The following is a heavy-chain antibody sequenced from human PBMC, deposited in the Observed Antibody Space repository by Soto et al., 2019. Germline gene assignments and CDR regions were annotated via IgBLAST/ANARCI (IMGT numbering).Heavy chain of an antibody. J-gene: IGHJ4*02. Sequence: QVQLVESGGGEVQPGTSLRLSCAVSGFTFSNYGMHWVRQAPGKGLEWVAMMSYDGSDEYYADSVKGRFTISRDNSKNTLYLQMNILRTDDTAVYYCAGGVYYYDYWGQGTQVTVSS. CDR2: MSYDGSDE. V-gene: IGHV3-30*03. CDR3: AGGVYYYDY. CDR1: GFTFSNYG. D-gene: IGHD3-22*01.